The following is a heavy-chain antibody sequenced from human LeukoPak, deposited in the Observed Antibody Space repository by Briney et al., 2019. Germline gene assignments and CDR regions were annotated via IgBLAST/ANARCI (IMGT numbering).Heavy chain of an antibody. CDR3: ARWFFTNNVGYHMDV. Sequence: SETLSLTCTVAGDSISGYYWSWIRQPPGKGLQWIGYVHYSGSSAYIPSLKSRVTMSVGTSNNQIFLSLTSATAADTALYYCARWFFTNNVGYHMDVWGKGTPVTVFS. CDR2: VHYSGSS. V-gene: IGHV4-59*08. J-gene: IGHJ6*03. D-gene: IGHD2-8*01. CDR1: GDSISGYY.